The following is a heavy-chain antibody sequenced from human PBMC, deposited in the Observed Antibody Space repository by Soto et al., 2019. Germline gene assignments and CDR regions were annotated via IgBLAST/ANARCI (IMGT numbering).Heavy chain of an antibody. Sequence: GWSLRLSCAASGFTFSSYGMHWVRQAPGKGLEWVAVISYDGSNKYYADSVKGRFTISRDNSKNTLYLQMNSLRAEDTAVYYCAKDHVLRFLEWPDYWGQGTLVTVSS. CDR1: GFTFSSYG. CDR2: ISYDGSNK. D-gene: IGHD3-3*01. CDR3: AKDHVLRFLEWPDY. J-gene: IGHJ4*02. V-gene: IGHV3-30*18.